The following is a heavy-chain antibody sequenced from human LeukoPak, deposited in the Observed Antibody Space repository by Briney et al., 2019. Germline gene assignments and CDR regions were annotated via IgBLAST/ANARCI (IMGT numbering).Heavy chain of an antibody. CDR2: IYHSGST. CDR3: ARRKSRGSHNDY. CDR1: GYSISSGYY. V-gene: IGHV4-38-2*02. J-gene: IGHJ4*02. Sequence: SETLSLTCTVSGYSISSGYYWGWIRQPPGKGLEWIGSIYHSGSTYYNPSLKSRVTISVDTSKNQFSLKLRSVTAADTAVYYCARRKSRGSHNDYWGKGTLGTASS. D-gene: IGHD1-26*01.